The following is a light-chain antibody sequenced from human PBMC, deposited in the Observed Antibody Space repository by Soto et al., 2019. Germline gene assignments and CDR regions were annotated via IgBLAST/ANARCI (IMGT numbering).Light chain of an antibody. CDR1: QSVSSSY. Sequence: EIVLTQSPGTLSLSPGERATLSCRTSQSVSSSYLAWYQQKPGQAPRLLIYGASRRATGIPDRFSGSGSGTDFTLTISRLEPEDFAVYYCQQFGSSPGLFTFGPGTTVDIK. V-gene: IGKV3-20*01. J-gene: IGKJ3*01. CDR3: QQFGSSPGLFT. CDR2: GAS.